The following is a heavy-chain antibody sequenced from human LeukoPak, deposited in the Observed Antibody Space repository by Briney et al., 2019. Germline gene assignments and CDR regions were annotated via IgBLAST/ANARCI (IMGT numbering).Heavy chain of an antibody. CDR3: AKGRGTTVTSAANY. Sequence: GGSLRLSCAASGFTFSSYAMSWVRQAPGKGLEWVSSISGSNDNTYYADSVKDRFTISRDNSKNTLSLQMSSLRAEDTAVYYCAKGRGTTVTSAANYWGQGTLVTVSS. V-gene: IGHV3-23*01. J-gene: IGHJ4*02. D-gene: IGHD4-17*01. CDR2: ISGSNDNT. CDR1: GFTFSSYA.